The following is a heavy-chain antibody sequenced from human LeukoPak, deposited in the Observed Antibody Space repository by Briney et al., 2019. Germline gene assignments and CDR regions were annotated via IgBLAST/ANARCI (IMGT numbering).Heavy chain of an antibody. CDR3: AKDQDPSGSYPYFDY. J-gene: IGHJ4*02. CDR2: ISGSGGST. CDR1: GFTFSSYG. V-gene: IGHV3-23*01. D-gene: IGHD1-26*01. Sequence: SGGTLRLSCAASGFTFSSYGMSWVRQAPGKGLEWVSAISGSGGSTYYADSVKGRFTISRDNSKNTLYLQMNSLRAEDTAVYYCAKDQDPSGSYPYFDYWGQGTLVTVSS.